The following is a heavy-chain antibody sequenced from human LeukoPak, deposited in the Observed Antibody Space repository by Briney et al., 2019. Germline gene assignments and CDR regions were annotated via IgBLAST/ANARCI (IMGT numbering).Heavy chain of an antibody. V-gene: IGHV1-69*04. CDR3: ARGSYYYDRSGYADT. J-gene: IGHJ5*02. Sequence: ASVKVSCKASGGTFSSYAISWVRQAPGQGLEWMGRIIPILGIANYAQKFQGRVTITADKSTSTAYMEMSSLRSEDTAVYYCARGSYYYDRSGYADTWGQGTLVTVSS. CDR2: IIPILGIA. CDR1: GGTFSSYA. D-gene: IGHD3-22*01.